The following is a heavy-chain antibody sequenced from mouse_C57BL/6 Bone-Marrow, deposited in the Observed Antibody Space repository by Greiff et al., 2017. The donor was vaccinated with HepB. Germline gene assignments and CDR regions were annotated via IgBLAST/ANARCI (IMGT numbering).Heavy chain of an antibody. CDR2: SRNKANDYTT. V-gene: IGHV7-1*01. Sequence: EVKLMESGGGLVQPGRSLRLSCATSGFTFSDFYMEWVRQAPGKGLEWIAASRNKANDYTTEYSASVKGRFIVSRDTSQSILYLQMNALRAEDTAIYYCARDARDGYSYVGVWGTGTTVTVSS. D-gene: IGHD2-3*01. CDR1: GFTFSDFY. J-gene: IGHJ1*03. CDR3: ARDARDGYSYVGV.